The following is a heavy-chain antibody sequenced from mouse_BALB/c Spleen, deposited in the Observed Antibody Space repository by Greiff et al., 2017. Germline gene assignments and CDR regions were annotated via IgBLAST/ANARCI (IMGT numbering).Heavy chain of an antibody. D-gene: IGHD1-1*01. CDR3: VRDGSSYSWFAY. J-gene: IGHJ3*01. Sequence: EVKLVETGGGLVQPKGSLKLSCAASGFTFNTNAMNWVRQAPGKGLEWVARIRSKSNNYATYYADSVKDRFTISRDDSQSMLYLQMNNLKTEDTAMYYCVRDGSSYSWFAYWGQGTLVTVSA. V-gene: IGHV10S3*01. CDR2: IRSKSNNYAT. CDR1: GFTFNTNA.